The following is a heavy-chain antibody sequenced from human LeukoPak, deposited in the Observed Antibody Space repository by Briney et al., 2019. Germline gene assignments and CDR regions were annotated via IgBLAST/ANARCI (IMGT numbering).Heavy chain of an antibody. CDR2: IYYSGST. CDR3: ARRDYRGHFDY. V-gene: IGHV4-39*01. J-gene: IGHJ4*02. CDR1: GGSISSSSYY. Sequence: SETLSLTCTVSGGSISSSSYYWGWIRQPPGKGLEWIGSIYYSGSTYYNPSLKSRVTISVDTSKNQFSLKLSSVTAADTAVYYCARRDYRGHFDYWGQGTLVTVSS. D-gene: IGHD4-11*01.